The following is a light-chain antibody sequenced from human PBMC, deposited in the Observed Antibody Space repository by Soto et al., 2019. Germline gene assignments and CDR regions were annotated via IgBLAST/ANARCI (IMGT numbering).Light chain of an antibody. CDR3: SSYTSSSNRV. CDR1: SSDVGGYNY. J-gene: IGLJ3*02. CDR2: EVS. Sequence: QSALTQPASVSGSPGQSITISCTGTSSDVGGYNYVSWYQQHPGKAPKLMIYEVSNRPSGVSNRFSGSKSGNTASLTISGLQDEDEADYYCSSYTSSSNRVFGGGTTLTVL. V-gene: IGLV2-14*01.